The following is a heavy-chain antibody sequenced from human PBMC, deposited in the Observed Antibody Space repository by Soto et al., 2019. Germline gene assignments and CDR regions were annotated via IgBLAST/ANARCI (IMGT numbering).Heavy chain of an antibody. CDR2: INAGNGNT. Sequence: GASVKVSCKASGYTFTSYAMHWVRQAPGQRLEWMGWINAGNGNTKYSQKFQGRVTITRDTSASTAYMELSSLRSDDTAVYYCARDPVGGNWFDPWGQGTLVTVSS. CDR1: GYTFTSYA. V-gene: IGHV1-3*01. D-gene: IGHD1-26*01. CDR3: ARDPVGGNWFDP. J-gene: IGHJ5*02.